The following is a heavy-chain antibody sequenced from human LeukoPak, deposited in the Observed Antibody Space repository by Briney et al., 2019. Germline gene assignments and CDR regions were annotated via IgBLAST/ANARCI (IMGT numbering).Heavy chain of an antibody. D-gene: IGHD2-15*01. Sequence: SETLSLTCTVSGGSISSSSFYWAWIRQPPGKGLEWIGYIYYSGSTNYNPSLKSRVTISVDTSKNQFSLKLSSVTAADTAVYYCARLVVVAATPAYLFDYWGQGTLVTVSS. CDR2: IYYSGST. J-gene: IGHJ4*02. V-gene: IGHV4-61*05. CDR1: GGSISSSSFY. CDR3: ARLVVVAATPAYLFDY.